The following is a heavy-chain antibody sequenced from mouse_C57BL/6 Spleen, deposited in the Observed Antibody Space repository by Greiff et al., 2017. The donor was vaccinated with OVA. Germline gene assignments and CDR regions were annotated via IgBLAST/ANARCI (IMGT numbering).Heavy chain of an antibody. Sequence: EVMLVESEGGLVQPGSSMKLSCTASGFTFSDYYMAWVRQVPEKGLEWVANINYDGSSTYYLDSLKSRFIISRDNAKNILYLQMSSLKSEDTATHYCARDDYYGSSNAMDYWGQGTSVTVSS. J-gene: IGHJ4*01. CDR1: GFTFSDYY. CDR2: INYDGSST. V-gene: IGHV5-16*01. CDR3: ARDDYYGSSNAMDY. D-gene: IGHD1-1*01.